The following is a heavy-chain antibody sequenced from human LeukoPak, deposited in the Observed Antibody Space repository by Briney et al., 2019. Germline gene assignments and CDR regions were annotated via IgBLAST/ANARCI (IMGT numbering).Heavy chain of an antibody. CDR1: GFTVSNNY. D-gene: IGHD5/OR15-5a*01. V-gene: IGHV3-53*01. CDR3: ARVRDVYHHVFDN. Sequence: GGSLRLSCAASGFTVSNNYMWWVRQAPGKGLEWGSLIYSGGSTSYSDSVKGRFTISRDISKNTLHLQLNNLRVDDTAVYYCARVRDVYHHVFDNWGQGTLVTVS. J-gene: IGHJ4*02. CDR2: IYSGGST.